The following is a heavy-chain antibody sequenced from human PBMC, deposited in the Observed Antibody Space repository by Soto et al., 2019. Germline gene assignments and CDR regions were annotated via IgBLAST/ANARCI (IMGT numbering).Heavy chain of an antibody. D-gene: IGHD3-22*01. CDR2: IIPIFGTA. J-gene: IGHJ4*02. V-gene: IGHV1-69*12. Sequence: QVQLVQSGAEVKKPGSSVKVSCKASGGTFSSYAISWVRQAPGQGLEWMGGIIPIFGTANYAQKFQGRVTTTADEYTSTACMELSSLRSEDTAVYYCAREGKSYDSSGYYFGMTYYFDSWGQGTLVTVSS. CDR1: GGTFSSYA. CDR3: AREGKSYDSSGYYFGMTYYFDS.